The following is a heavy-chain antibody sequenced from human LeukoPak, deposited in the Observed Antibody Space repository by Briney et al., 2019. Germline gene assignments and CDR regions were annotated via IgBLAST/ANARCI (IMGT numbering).Heavy chain of an antibody. CDR2: INPSGGSP. CDR1: GYTFTNYY. V-gene: IGHV1-46*01. CDR3: ARSLKGSTSCH. J-gene: IGHJ4*02. Sequence: ASVKVSCKASGYTFTNYYMHWVRQAPGQGLEWMGIINPSGGSPSYAQKFQGRVTMTRDTSTSTVYMELSSLRSEDSAVYYCARSLKGSTSCHWGQGTLVTVSS. D-gene: IGHD6-6*01.